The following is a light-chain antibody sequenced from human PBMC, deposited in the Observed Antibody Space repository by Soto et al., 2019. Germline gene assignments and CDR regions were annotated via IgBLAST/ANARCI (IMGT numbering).Light chain of an antibody. CDR2: AAS. J-gene: IGKJ1*01. CDR1: QSISRF. V-gene: IGKV1-39*01. Sequence: DIQMTQSPSSLSASVGDRVTITCRASQSISRFLNWYQQKPGKAPKLLIYAASSLQSGVPSRFSGSRSGTDFTLTISSLQREDIAAYYCQQSYSTLRTFGQGTKVEIK. CDR3: QQSYSTLRT.